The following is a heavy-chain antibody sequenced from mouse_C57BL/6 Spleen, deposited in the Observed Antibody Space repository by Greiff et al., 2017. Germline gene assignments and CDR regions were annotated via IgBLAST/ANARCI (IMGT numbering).Heavy chain of an antibody. CDR3: ARGSNYYGSSYDAMDY. J-gene: IGHJ4*01. CDR2: IDPSDSYT. Sequence: VQLQQPGAELVRPGTSVKLSCKASGYTFTSYWMHWVKQRPGQGLEWIGVIDPSDSYTNYNQKFKGKATLTVDTSSSTAYMQLSSLTSEASAVYYCARGSNYYGSSYDAMDYWGQGTSVTVSS. CDR1: GYTFTSYW. V-gene: IGHV1-59*01. D-gene: IGHD1-1*01.